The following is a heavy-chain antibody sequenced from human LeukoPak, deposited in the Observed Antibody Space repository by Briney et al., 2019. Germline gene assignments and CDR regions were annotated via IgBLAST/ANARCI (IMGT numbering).Heavy chain of an antibody. Sequence: SETPSLTCTVSGGSISSYYWSWIRQPPGEGLEWIGNIYYSGTTSYNPSLESRVTISVDTSKNHFSLKLSSVTAADTAMYYCATQIAAAGTPFDYWGQGTLVTVSS. CDR2: IYYSGTT. V-gene: IGHV4-59*08. J-gene: IGHJ4*02. CDR1: GGSISSYY. D-gene: IGHD6-13*01. CDR3: ATQIAAAGTPFDY.